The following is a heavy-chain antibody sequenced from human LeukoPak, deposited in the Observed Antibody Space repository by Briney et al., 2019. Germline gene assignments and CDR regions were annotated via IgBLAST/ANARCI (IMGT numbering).Heavy chain of an antibody. CDR1: GFTFSNYW. CDR2: INTDGST. D-gene: IGHD2-8*01. CDR3: ARDLMVGSPFDS. V-gene: IGHV3-74*01. Sequence: GGCLRLSCAASGFTFSNYWMHWVRQTPGKGLVWVSRINTDGSTSYADSVKGRFTISRDNAKYTLYLQMNSLRAEDTAVYYCARDLMVGSPFDSWGQGTLVTVSS. J-gene: IGHJ4*02.